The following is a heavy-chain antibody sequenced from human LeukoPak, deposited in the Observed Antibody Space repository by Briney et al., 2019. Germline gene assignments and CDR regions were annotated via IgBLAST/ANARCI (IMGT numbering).Heavy chain of an antibody. J-gene: IGHJ4*02. CDR1: GFTFRTYG. D-gene: IGHD5-12*01. Sequence: PGGSLRLSCAASGFTFRTYGMTWVRQAPGKGLEWVPAITGSGLNTYYTDSVKGRFTISRDNSKNTLYLQMNSLRVEDTAVYYCAKGLRGHSDWGQGTLVTVSS. CDR2: ITGSGLNT. CDR3: AKGLRGHSD. V-gene: IGHV3-23*01.